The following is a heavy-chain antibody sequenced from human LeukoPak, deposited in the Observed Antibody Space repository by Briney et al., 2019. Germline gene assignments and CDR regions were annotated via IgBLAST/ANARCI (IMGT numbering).Heavy chain of an antibody. V-gene: IGHV3-7*01. CDR2: IKQDGSEK. CDR3: AKRAPGSWHRYCYYYCMDV. D-gene: IGHD3-10*01. CDR1: GFTFSSYW. Sequence: GGSLRLSCAASGFTFSSYWMSWVRQAPGKGLEWVANIKQDGSEKYYVDSVKGRFTISRDNAKNSLYLQMNSLRAEDTAVYYCAKRAPGSWHRYCYYYCMDVWGKGAPGIV. J-gene: IGHJ6*03.